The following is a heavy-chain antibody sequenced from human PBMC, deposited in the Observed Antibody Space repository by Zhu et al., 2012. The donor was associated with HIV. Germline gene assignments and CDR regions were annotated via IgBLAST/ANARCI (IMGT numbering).Heavy chain of an antibody. CDR1: GSSIISTYY. CDR2: SETT. D-gene: IGHD3-3*02. CDR3: ARHSWTATDYFDY. J-gene: IGHJ4*02. Sequence: QVQLQESGPGLVKPSETLSLTCAVSGSSIISTYYWGWIRQPPGKGLEWIGSSETTYYNPSLKSRVTISIDTANNQFSLKLSSVTAADTAVYYCARHSWTATDYFDYWGQGTLVTVSS. V-gene: IGHV4-38-2*01.